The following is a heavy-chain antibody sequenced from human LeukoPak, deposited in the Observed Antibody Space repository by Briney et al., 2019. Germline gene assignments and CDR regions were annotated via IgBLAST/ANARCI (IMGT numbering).Heavy chain of an antibody. V-gene: IGHV3-11*04. CDR2: ISSSGSNI. D-gene: IGHD5-18*01. CDR1: GFTFSDYY. J-gene: IGHJ4*02. CDR3: SRGIAWIQLGYFDY. Sequence: GGSLRRSCAASGFTFSDYYMSWIRQAPGKGLEWVSYISSSGSNIYYADSVKGRFTISRDNAKNSLYLQMNSLRAEDTAVYYCSRGIAWIQLGYFDYWGQGTLVTVSS.